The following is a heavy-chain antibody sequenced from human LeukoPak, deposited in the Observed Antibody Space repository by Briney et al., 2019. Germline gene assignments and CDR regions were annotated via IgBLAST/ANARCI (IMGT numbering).Heavy chain of an antibody. D-gene: IGHD3-22*01. CDR3: ARGVKFSYYDSSGYPS. CDR2: ISSSSSTI. V-gene: IGHV3-48*01. J-gene: IGHJ5*02. Sequence: GVLRLSCAASGFTFSSYGMHWARQAPGKGLEWVSYISSSSSTIYYADSVKGRFTISRDNAKNSLYLQMNSLRAEDTAVYYCARGVKFSYYDSSGYPSWGQGTLVTVSS. CDR1: GFTFSSYG.